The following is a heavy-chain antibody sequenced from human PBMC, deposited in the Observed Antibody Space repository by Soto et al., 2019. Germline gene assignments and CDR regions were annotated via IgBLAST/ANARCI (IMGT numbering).Heavy chain of an antibody. V-gene: IGHV3-74*01. CDR2: INSDGSST. D-gene: IGHD2-2*02. J-gene: IGHJ4*02. Sequence: EVQLVESGGGLVQPGGSLRLSFAASGFTFSSYWMHWVRQAPGKGLVWVSRINSDGSSTSYADSVKGRFTISRDNAKNTLYLQMNGLSSEDTAVYYCARGGVGRYCSSTSCYTRVFDYWGQGTLVTVSS. CDR3: ARGGVGRYCSSTSCYTRVFDY. CDR1: GFTFSSYW.